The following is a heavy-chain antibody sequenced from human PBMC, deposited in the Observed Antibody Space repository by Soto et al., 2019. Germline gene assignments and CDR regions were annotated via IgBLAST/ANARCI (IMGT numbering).Heavy chain of an antibody. Sequence: SETLSLTCSVSGDSINNDGYYWTWIRQHPGKGLEWIGYIYYSGSAYYNPYLKRRVIISADTSKNQFTLQLTSVTAADTAVYSCATNRINRPAWFDSWGQGALVTVSS. CDR2: IYYSGSA. J-gene: IGHJ5*01. CDR1: GDSINNDGYY. CDR3: ATNRINRPAWFDS. V-gene: IGHV4-31*03.